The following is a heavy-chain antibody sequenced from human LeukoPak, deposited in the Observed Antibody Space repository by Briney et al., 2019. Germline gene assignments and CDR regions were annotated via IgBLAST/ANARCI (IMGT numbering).Heavy chain of an antibody. V-gene: IGHV3-23*01. CDR3: AKNLRTSVAAFEY. J-gene: IGHJ4*02. CDR1: GFTFSSYA. Sequence: GGSLRLSCAASGFTFSSYAMSRVRQAPGKGLEWVSAISGSGGSTYYADSVKGRFTISRDNSKNTLYLQMNRRTAEDTAVYYCAKNLRTSVAAFEYWGQGTLVTVSS. CDR2: ISGSGGST. D-gene: IGHD6-19*01.